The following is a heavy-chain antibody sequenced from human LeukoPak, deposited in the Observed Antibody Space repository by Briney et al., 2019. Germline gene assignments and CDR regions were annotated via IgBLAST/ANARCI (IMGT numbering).Heavy chain of an antibody. CDR1: RFLFDNYG. Sequence: PGGSLRLSCAASRFLFDNYGMTWVRQAPGKGLEWVSGISDDGYSTYYADSVKGRFTISRDNSKNTLYLHMSSLRVEDTAVFYCARVAPPLDDYIRGSFPYYFDYWGQGTPVTVSS. J-gene: IGHJ4*02. CDR3: ARVAPPLDDYIRGSFPYYFDY. V-gene: IGHV3-23*01. D-gene: IGHD3-16*01. CDR2: ISDDGYST.